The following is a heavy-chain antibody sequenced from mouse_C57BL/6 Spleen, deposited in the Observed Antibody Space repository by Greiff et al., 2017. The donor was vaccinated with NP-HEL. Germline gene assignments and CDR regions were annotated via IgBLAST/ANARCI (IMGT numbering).Heavy chain of an antibody. J-gene: IGHJ4*01. CDR3: ARKGANWDGALDY. D-gene: IGHD4-1*01. CDR2: IDPSGSYT. CDR1: GYTFTSYW. Sequence: QVQLQQPGAELVRPGTSVKLSCKASGYTFTSYWMHWVKQRPGQGLEWIGVIDPSGSYTNYNEKFKGKATLTVDKSSSTAYMQLSSLTSEDSAVYSCARKGANWDGALDYWGQGTSVTVAS. V-gene: IGHV1-59*01.